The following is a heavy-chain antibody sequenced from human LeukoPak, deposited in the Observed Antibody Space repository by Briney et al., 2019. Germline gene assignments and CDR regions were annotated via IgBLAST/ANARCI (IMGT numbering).Heavy chain of an antibody. J-gene: IGHJ3*02. Sequence: PGGSLRLSCAASGFTFNNYAMTWVRQAPGKGLEWVSAISASGDNTYYADSVKGRFTISRDNSKNTLYLQMNTLRAEDTAVYYCAKAMFYAFDIWGQGTMVTVSS. V-gene: IGHV3-23*01. CDR3: AKAMFYAFDI. D-gene: IGHD3-10*02. CDR1: GFTFNNYA. CDR2: ISASGDNT.